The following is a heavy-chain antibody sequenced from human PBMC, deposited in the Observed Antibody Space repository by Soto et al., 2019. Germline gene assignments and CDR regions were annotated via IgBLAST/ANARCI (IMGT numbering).Heavy chain of an antibody. CDR2: ISYDGSNK. Sequence: QVQLVESGGGVVQPGRSLRLSCAASGFTFSSYGMHWVRQAPGKGLEWVAVISYDGSNKYYADSVKGRFTISRDNSKNTLYLQMNIQIADDTAVYYGANYRNIVVVAAPLDYWGQVTLVTVSS. J-gene: IGHJ4*02. V-gene: IGHV3-30*18. D-gene: IGHD2-15*01. CDR1: GFTFSSYG. CDR3: ANYRNIVVVAAPLDY.